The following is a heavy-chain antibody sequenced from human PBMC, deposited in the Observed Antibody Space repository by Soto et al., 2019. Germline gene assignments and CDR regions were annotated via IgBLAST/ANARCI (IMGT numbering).Heavy chain of an antibody. CDR2: IIPILGIA. Sequence: SVKVSCKASGGTFSSYTISWVRQAPGQGLEWMGRIIPILGIANYAQKFQGRVTMTEDTSTDTAYMELSSLRSEDTAVYYCATDLWFGEYRNHWGQGTLVTVSS. CDR1: GGTFSSYT. J-gene: IGHJ5*02. CDR3: ATDLWFGEYRNH. D-gene: IGHD3-10*01. V-gene: IGHV1-69*02.